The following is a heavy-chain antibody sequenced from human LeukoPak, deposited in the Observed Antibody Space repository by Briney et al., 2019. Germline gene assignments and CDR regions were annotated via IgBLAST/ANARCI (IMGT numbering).Heavy chain of an antibody. Sequence: SETLSLTCAVYGGSFSGYYWSWIRQPPGKGLEWIGEINHSGSTNYDPSLKSRVTISVDTSKNQFSLRLSSVTAADTAVYYCAKEQDGPFDYWGQGTLVTVSS. D-gene: IGHD2-15*01. CDR2: INHSGST. CDR3: AKEQDGPFDY. V-gene: IGHV4-34*01. CDR1: GGSFSGYY. J-gene: IGHJ4*02.